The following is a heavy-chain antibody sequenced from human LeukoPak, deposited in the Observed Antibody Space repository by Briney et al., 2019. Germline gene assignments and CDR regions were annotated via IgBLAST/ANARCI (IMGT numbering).Heavy chain of an antibody. D-gene: IGHD3-10*01. CDR2: IYYSGST. V-gene: IGHV4-39*02. CDR1: GGSISSSSHY. J-gene: IGHJ4*02. CDR3: ARERPDGSYW. Sequence: PSETLSLTCTVSGGSISSSSHYWGWIRQPPGNGLEWIGSIYYSGSTYCNPSLKSRVTISVDTSKKQFSLKLSSVTAADTAVYYCARERPDGSYWWGQGTLVTVSS.